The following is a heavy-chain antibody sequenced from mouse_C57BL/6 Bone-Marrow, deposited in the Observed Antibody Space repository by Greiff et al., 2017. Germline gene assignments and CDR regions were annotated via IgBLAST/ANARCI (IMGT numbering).Heavy chain of an antibody. CDR3: ARSGGSEAMDY. Sequence: DVQLQESGPVLVKPGASVKMSCKASGYTFTDYYMNWVKQSHGKSLEWIGVINPYNGGTSYNQKFKGKATLTVDKSSSTAYMELNSLTSEDSAVYYCARSGGSEAMDYWGQGTSVTVSS. CDR2: INPYNGGT. V-gene: IGHV1-19*01. J-gene: IGHJ4*01. D-gene: IGHD1-1*01. CDR1: GYTFTDYY.